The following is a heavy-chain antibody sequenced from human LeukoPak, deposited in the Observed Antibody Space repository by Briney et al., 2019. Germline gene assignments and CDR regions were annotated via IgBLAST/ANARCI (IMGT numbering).Heavy chain of an antibody. J-gene: IGHJ4*02. V-gene: IGHV3-33*01. D-gene: IGHD6-13*01. CDR2: ICYDGTNK. CDR3: ARDSSPGNLDY. Sequence: GGSLRLSCTASGFTFSKYEFHWVRQAPGKGLEWVAVICYDGTNKYYADSVKGRFTISRDNSKNTLYLQMNSLRAEDTAVYYCARDSSPGNLDYWGQGTLVTVSS. CDR1: GFTFSKYE.